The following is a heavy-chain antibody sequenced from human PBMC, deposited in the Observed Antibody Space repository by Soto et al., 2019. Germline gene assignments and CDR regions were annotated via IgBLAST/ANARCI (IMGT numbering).Heavy chain of an antibody. Sequence: ASVKVSCKASGYRFTGYYIHWVRQAPGQGLEWMGWVKPNNGDTGDAQKFRGRVTLTRDTSISTAYMELYGLTSADTAVYYCARGLTKSSGRGGIFDFWGQGTLVTVSS. CDR1: GYRFTGYY. CDR3: ARGLTKSSGRGGIFDF. CDR2: VKPNNGDT. J-gene: IGHJ4*02. D-gene: IGHD3-22*01. V-gene: IGHV1-2*02.